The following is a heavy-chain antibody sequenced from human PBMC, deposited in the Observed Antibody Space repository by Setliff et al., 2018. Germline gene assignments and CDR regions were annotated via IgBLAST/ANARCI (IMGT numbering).Heavy chain of an antibody. CDR2: IYPGDSHNI. V-gene: IGHV5-51*01. Sequence: PGESLKISCKDSGYKFSISWIGWVRQTPGKGLDWMGVIYPGDSHNIRYSPSFQGQVTISADKSINTAYLQWSSLKASDTAIYYCTRHEDRNKCTSSSCYRENDAFDVWGQGAMVTVSS. J-gene: IGHJ3*01. CDR1: GYKFSISW. CDR3: TRHEDRNKCTSSSCYRENDAFDV. D-gene: IGHD2-2*01.